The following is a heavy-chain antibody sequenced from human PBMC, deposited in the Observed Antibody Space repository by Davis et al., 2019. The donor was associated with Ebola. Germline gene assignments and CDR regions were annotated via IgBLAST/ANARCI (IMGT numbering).Heavy chain of an antibody. D-gene: IGHD2-2*01. V-gene: IGHV4-59*01. CDR1: GGSISSYY. CDR3: ARTIVVPAARPNYYYGMDV. Sequence: PSETLSLTCTVSGGSISSYYWSWIRQPPGKGLEWIGYIYYSGSTNYNPSLKSRVTISVDTSKNQFSLKLSSVTAADTAVYYCARTIVVPAARPNYYYGMDVWGQGTTVTVSS. CDR2: IYYSGST. J-gene: IGHJ6*02.